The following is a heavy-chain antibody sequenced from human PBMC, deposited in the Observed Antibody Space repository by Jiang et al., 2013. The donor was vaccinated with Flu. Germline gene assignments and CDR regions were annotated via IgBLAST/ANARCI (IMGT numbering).Heavy chain of an antibody. J-gene: IGHJ6*04. CDR3: ARDPMQAAQPWYYYGMDV. CDR1: GGSISSYY. CDR2: IYYSGST. D-gene: IGHD6-6*01. Sequence: GSGLVKPSETLSLTCTVSGGSISSYYWSWIRQPPGKGLEWIGYIYYSGSTNYNPSLKSRVTISVDTSKNQFSLKLSSVTAADTAVYYCARDPMQAAQPWYYYGMDVWGKGTTVTVSS. V-gene: IGHV4-59*01.